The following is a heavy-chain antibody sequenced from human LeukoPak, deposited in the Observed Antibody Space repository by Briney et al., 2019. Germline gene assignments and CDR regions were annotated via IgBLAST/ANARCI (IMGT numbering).Heavy chain of an antibody. J-gene: IGHJ6*02. CDR3: ARDRVDSSGYYYYYGMDV. Sequence: SETLSLTCAVSGASISTYYWSWIRQPAGKGLEWIGRIYTSGSTNYNPSLRSRVTMSVDTSKNQFSLKLTSVTAADTAVYYCARDRVDSSGYYYYYGMDVWGQGTTVTVPS. CDR2: IYTSGST. CDR1: GASISTYY. V-gene: IGHV4-4*07. D-gene: IGHD6-19*01.